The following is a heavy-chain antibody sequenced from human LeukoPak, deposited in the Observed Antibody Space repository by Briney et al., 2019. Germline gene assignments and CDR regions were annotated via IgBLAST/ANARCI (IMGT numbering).Heavy chain of an antibody. J-gene: IGHJ4*02. CDR2: IYHSGST. CDR1: GGSISSGGYS. CDR3: ARGLGELTDY. D-gene: IGHD1-26*01. Sequence: KSSQTLSLTSAVSGGSISSGGYSWSWIRQPPGKGLEWIGYIYHSGSTYYNPSLKSRVTISVDRSKNQFSLKLSSVTAADTAVYYCARGLGELTDYWGQGTLVTVSS. V-gene: IGHV4-30-2*01.